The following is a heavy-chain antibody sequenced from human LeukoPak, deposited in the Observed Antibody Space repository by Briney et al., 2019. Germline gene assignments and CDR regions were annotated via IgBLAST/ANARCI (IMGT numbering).Heavy chain of an antibody. D-gene: IGHD2-2*01. J-gene: IGHJ4*02. CDR3: ARAGYCSSTSCYSGRVDY. V-gene: IGHV4-34*01. CDR1: GGSFSGYY. Sequence: SETLSLTCAVYGGSFSGYYWSWIRQPPGKGLEWIGEINHSGSTNYNPSLKSRVTISVDTSKSQFSLKLSSVTAADTAVYYCARAGYCSSTSCYSGRVDYWGQGTLVTVSS. CDR2: INHSGST.